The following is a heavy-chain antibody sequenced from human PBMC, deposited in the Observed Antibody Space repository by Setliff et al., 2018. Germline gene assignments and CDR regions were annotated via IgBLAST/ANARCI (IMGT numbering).Heavy chain of an antibody. J-gene: IGHJ4*02. CDR3: ARVVGADGIGIDY. V-gene: IGHV5-51*01. CDR1: GYTFSDYW. CDR2: IYPGDSDT. D-gene: IGHD2-15*01. Sequence: PGESLKISCRGSGYTFSDYWIGWVRQMPGKGLEWMGIIYPGDSDTRYSPSLQGQVTFSADKSISTAYLQWSSLKASGTATYYCARVVGADGIGIDYWGQGTVVTVSS.